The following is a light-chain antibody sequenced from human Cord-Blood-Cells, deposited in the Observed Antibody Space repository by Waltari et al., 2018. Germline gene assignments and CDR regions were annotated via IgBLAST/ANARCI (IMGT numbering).Light chain of an antibody. V-gene: IGKV1-8*01. J-gene: IGKJ5*01. CDR3: QQYYSYPIT. CDR2: SAS. Sequence: AIRMTQSPSSFSASTGDRVHITCRASQGISSYLAWYQQKPGKAPKLLIYSASTLQSGVPSRFSGSGSGTDFTLTISCLQSEDFATYYCQQYYSYPITFGQGTRLEIK. CDR1: QGISSY.